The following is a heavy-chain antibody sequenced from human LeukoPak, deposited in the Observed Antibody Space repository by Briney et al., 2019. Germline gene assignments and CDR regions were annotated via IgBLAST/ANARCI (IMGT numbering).Heavy chain of an antibody. J-gene: IGHJ4*02. CDR2: IYYSGST. CDR1: GGSIGSSSYY. V-gene: IGHV4-39*01. D-gene: IGHD6-19*01. Sequence: SETLSLTCTVSGGSIGSSSYYWGWIRQPPGRGLEWIGSIYYSGSTYYNPSLKSRVTISVDTSKNQFSLKLSSVTAADTAVYYCARHLTSGWYEFDYWGQGTLVTVS. CDR3: ARHLTSGWYEFDY.